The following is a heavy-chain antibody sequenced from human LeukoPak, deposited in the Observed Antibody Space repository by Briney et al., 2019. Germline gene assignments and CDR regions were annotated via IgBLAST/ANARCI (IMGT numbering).Heavy chain of an antibody. J-gene: IGHJ4*02. D-gene: IGHD6-13*01. Sequence: GGSLRLSCAASGFTFSSYWMHWVRQAPGKGLVWVSRINSDGSSTSYADSVKGRFTISRDNSKNTLYLQMNSLRAEDTAVYYCAKVYRSKLGPFFPYYFDYWGQGTLVTVSS. CDR1: GFTFSSYW. V-gene: IGHV3-74*01. CDR2: INSDGSST. CDR3: AKVYRSKLGPFFPYYFDY.